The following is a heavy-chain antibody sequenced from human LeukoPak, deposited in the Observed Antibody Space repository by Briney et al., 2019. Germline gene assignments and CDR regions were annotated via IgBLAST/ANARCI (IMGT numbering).Heavy chain of an antibody. V-gene: IGHV5-51*01. J-gene: IGHJ6*02. CDR1: GYTFTNYW. CDR3: ARHGDWASGIYRSYYYDMDV. Sequence: GESLKISCKGSGYTFTNYWIGWVRQMPGKGLEWMGMIYPGDSYTRYSPSFQGQVTISADKSISTAFLQWSSLKASDTAIYYCARHGDWASGIYRSYYYDMDVWGQGTTVTVSS. CDR2: IYPGDSYT. D-gene: IGHD3-10*01.